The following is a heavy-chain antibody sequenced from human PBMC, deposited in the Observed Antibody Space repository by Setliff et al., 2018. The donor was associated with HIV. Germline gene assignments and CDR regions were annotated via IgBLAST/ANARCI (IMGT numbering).Heavy chain of an antibody. J-gene: IGHJ6*03. CDR1: GFTFSSYA. V-gene: IGHV3-23*01. Sequence: GGSLRLSCAASGFTFSSYAMSWVRQAPGKGLEWVSAISGSDGSTYYADSVQGRFTISRDNSKNTLYVQMNSLRAEDTALYYCARAGYHDSSGYLGPDYYYMDVWGKGTTVTVSS. CDR3: ARAGYHDSSGYLGPDYYYMDV. D-gene: IGHD3-22*01. CDR2: ISGSDGST.